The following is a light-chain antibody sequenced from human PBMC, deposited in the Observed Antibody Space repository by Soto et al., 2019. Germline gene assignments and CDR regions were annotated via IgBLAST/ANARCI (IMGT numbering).Light chain of an antibody. Sequence: EIVLTQSPGTLSLSPGERATLSCRASQSVSSSYLAWYQQKPGQAPRLLIYGASSRATGIPDRFSCSGSGTDFTRTISRLEPEDFAVYYCHQYGISPRTFGQGTKVEIK. CDR2: GAS. CDR1: QSVSSSY. CDR3: HQYGISPRT. V-gene: IGKV3-20*01. J-gene: IGKJ1*01.